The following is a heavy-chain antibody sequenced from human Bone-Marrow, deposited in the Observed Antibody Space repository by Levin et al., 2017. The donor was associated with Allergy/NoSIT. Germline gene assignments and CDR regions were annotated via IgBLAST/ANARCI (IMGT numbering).Heavy chain of an antibody. CDR1: GFTFSSYW. D-gene: IGHD1-26*01. CDR2: INTDGRSS. V-gene: IGHV3-74*01. Sequence: HPGGSLRLSCEGSGFTFSSYWLHWVRQAPGKGLEWLSRINTDGRSSSYADSVKGRFTISRDNAKNTLYLQIDSLRAEDTAVYYCTRAGYYRADYWGQGTMVTVSS. CDR3: TRAGYYRADY. J-gene: IGHJ4*02.